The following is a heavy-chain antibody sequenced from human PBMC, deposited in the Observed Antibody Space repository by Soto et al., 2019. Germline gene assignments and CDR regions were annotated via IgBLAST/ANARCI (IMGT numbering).Heavy chain of an antibody. J-gene: IGHJ5*02. V-gene: IGHV4-30-4*01. CDR1: GGSISSCDYY. CDR3: ARVGAAHNWFDP. Sequence: PSETLSLTCTVSGGSISSCDYYWSWIRQPPGKGLEWIGYIYYSGSTYYNPSLKSRVTISVDTSKNQFSLKLSSVTAADTAVYDCARVGAAHNWFDPWAQGTLVTVSS. CDR2: IYYSGST. D-gene: IGHD6-6*01.